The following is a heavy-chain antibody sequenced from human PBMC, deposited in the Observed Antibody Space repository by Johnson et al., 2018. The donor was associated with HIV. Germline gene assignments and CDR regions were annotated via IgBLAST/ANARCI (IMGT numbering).Heavy chain of an antibody. CDR2: IWYDGSNK. Sequence: QVQLVESGGGVVQPGRSLRLSCAASGFTFSNYGMHWVRQAPGKGLEWVAVIWYDGSNKYYADSVKGRFTISRDNSKNTLYLQMNSLRAEDTAVYYCAKDTERAARDDAFDMWGQGTLVTVSS. D-gene: IGHD6-25*01. CDR1: GFTFSNYG. J-gene: IGHJ3*02. CDR3: AKDTERAARDDAFDM. V-gene: IGHV3-33*06.